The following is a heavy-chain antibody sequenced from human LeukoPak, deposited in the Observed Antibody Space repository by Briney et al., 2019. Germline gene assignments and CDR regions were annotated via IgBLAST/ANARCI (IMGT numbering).Heavy chain of an antibody. CDR1: GGSISSSSYY. V-gene: IGHV4-39*01. D-gene: IGHD3-9*01. CDR3: ARGPYYDILTGSISIDAFDI. CDR2: IYYSGST. J-gene: IGHJ3*02. Sequence: PSETLSLTCTVSGGSISSSSYYWGWIRQPPGKGLEWIGSIYYSGSTYYNPSLKSRVTISVDTSKIQCSLKLSSVTAADTAVYYCARGPYYDILTGSISIDAFDIWGQGTMVTVSS.